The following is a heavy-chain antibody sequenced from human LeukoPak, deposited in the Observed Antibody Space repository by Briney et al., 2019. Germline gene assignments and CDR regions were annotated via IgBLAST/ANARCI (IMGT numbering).Heavy chain of an antibody. CDR1: GFTFSSYA. D-gene: IGHD3-22*01. CDR2: ISGSGGST. J-gene: IGHJ4*02. Sequence: PGGSLRLSCAASGFTFSSYAMSWVRQAPGKGLEWVSAISGSGGSTYYADSVKGRFTISRDNSKNTLYLQMNSLRAEDTAVYYFAKTRKYYYDSSGYYIDYWGQGTLVTVSS. V-gene: IGHV3-23*01. CDR3: AKTRKYYYDSSGYYIDY.